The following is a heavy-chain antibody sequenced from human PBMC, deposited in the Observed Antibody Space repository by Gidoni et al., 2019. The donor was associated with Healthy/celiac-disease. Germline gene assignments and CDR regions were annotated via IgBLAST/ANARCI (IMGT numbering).Heavy chain of an antibody. J-gene: IGHJ4*02. V-gene: IGHV4-39*07. Sequence: QLQLQESRPGLVKPSETLSLPCTVSGASIRSSSYYWGWIRQPPGKGLEWIGSIYYSGSTYYNPSLKSRVTISVDTSKNQFSLKLSSVTAADTAVYYCARDSHYYDSSGPGGYWGQGTLVTVSS. CDR3: ARDSHYYDSSGPGGY. D-gene: IGHD3-22*01. CDR1: GASIRSSSYY. CDR2: IYYSGST.